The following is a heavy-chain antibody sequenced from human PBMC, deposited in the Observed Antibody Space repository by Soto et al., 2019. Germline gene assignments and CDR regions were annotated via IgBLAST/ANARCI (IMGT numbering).Heavy chain of an antibody. CDR3: ARVGTYCSSTSCYLNWFDP. D-gene: IGHD2-2*01. CDR1: GGSFSGYY. J-gene: IGHJ5*02. V-gene: IGHV4-34*01. Sequence: QVQLQQWGAGLLKPSETLSLTCAVYGGSFSGYYWSWIRQPPGKGLEWIGEINHSGSTNYNPSLKRRVTISVDTSKNQFSLKLSSVTAADTAVYYCARVGTYCSSTSCYLNWFDPWGQGTLVTVSS. CDR2: INHSGST.